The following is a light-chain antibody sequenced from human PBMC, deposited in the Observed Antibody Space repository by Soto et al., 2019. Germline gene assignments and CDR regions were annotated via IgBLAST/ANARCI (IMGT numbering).Light chain of an antibody. V-gene: IGLV2-14*01. J-gene: IGLJ2*01. CDR3: SSYTSSSTLV. Sequence: QSALTQPASVSGSPGQSITISCTGTSSDVGGYNYVSWYQQHPGKAPKLLIYKVSNRPSGVSNRFSGSKSGNTASLTISGLQAEDEADDYCSSYTSSSTLVFGGGTKLTVL. CDR2: KVS. CDR1: SSDVGGYNY.